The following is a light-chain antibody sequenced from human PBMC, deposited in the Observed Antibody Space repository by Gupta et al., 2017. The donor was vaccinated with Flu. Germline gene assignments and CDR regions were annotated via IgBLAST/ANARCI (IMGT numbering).Light chain of an antibody. CDR1: SSNIGSNT. Sequence: QSVLTQPPSASGTPGPRVTIPCSGSSSNIGSNTVNWYQQLPGTAPKLLIHSNNQRPSGVPDRFSGSKSGTSASLAISGLQSEDEADYYCAAWDDSLIGPVFGGGTKLTAL. CDR3: AAWDDSLIGPV. J-gene: IGLJ3*02. CDR2: SNN. V-gene: IGLV1-44*01.